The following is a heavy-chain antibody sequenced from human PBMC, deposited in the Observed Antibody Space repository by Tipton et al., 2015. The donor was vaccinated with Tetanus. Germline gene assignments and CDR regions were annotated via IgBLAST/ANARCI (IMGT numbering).Heavy chain of an antibody. CDR1: GGSMSTYY. CDR2: VYYTGST. D-gene: IGHD3-16*01. J-gene: IGHJ6*02. CDR3: ARDHGITWGGMGYYYGMDV. V-gene: IGHV4-59*12. Sequence: GLVKPSETLSLTCTVSGGSMSTYYWSWIRQPPGKGLEWIGYVYYTGSTDYNPSLKSRVTISVDTSKSQFSLRLSSVTAADTAVYYCARDHGITWGGMGYYYGMDVWGQGTTVTVSS.